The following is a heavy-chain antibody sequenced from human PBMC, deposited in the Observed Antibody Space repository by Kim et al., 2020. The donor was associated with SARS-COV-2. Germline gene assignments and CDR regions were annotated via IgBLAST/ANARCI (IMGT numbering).Heavy chain of an antibody. CDR2: INHSGST. V-gene: IGHV4-34*01. CDR3: ARAQLTITMIVVVITTSSYFDY. Sequence: SETLSLTCAVYGGSFSGYHWSWIRQPPGKGLEWIGEINHSGSTNYNPSLKSRVTISVDTSKNQFSLKLSSVTAADTAVYYCARAQLTITMIVVVITTSSYFDYWGQGTLVTVSS. D-gene: IGHD3-22*01. CDR1: GGSFSGYH. J-gene: IGHJ4*02.